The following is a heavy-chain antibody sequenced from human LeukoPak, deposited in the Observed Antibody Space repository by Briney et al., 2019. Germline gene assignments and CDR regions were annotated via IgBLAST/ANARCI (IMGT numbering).Heavy chain of an antibody. J-gene: IGHJ4*02. Sequence: SETLSLTCTVSGYSISSGYDWGWIRQPPGKGLEWIGSIYYRRTTYYNPSLKSQVTISVDTSKNQFSLKLSSVTAADTAVYYCARAGDISAFDYWGQGTLVTVSS. CDR3: ARAGDISAFDY. D-gene: IGHD3-9*01. CDR2: IYYRRTT. CDR1: GYSISSGYD. V-gene: IGHV4-38-2*02.